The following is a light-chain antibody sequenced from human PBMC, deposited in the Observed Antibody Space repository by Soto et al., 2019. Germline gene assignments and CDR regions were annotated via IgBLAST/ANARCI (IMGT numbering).Light chain of an antibody. CDR2: AAV. CDR1: QGVRYYY. CDR3: QQYDNLPPT. V-gene: IGKV3-20*01. Sequence: FTQSPGTLPLSPRETATLSCRASQGVRYYYVAWYQKRAGQPTRLIIDAAVSRASIISERFSGSVSGKVFTLTISSLQAEDIATYYCQQYDNLPPTFGPGTKVDI. J-gene: IGKJ3*01.